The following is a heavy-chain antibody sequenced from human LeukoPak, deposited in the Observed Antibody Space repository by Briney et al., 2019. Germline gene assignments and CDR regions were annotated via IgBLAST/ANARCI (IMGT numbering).Heavy chain of an antibody. D-gene: IGHD6-13*01. V-gene: IGHV1-46*01. Sequence: ASVKVSCKASGYTFTSYYIHWVRQAPGQGLEWMGVIIPSGGDTTYAQKFQGRVTMTRDTSTSTVYLELSSLRSDDTAVYSCARRSSWFSLNYWGQGTLVTVSS. J-gene: IGHJ4*02. CDR1: GYTFTSYY. CDR2: IIPSGGDT. CDR3: ARRSSWFSLNY.